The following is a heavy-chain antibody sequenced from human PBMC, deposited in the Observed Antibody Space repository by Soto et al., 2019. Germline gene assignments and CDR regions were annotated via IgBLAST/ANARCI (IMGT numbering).Heavy chain of an antibody. Sequence: QVQLVQSGAEVKKPGSSVKVSCKASGGTFSSYTISWVRQAPGQGLEWMGRIIPILGIANYAQKFQGRVTITADKSTSTAYMERSSLRSEDTAVYYCAREPTRDPPGIAVAGNYWGQGTLVTVSS. J-gene: IGHJ4*02. V-gene: IGHV1-69*08. CDR1: GGTFSSYT. D-gene: IGHD6-19*01. CDR2: IIPILGIA. CDR3: AREPTRDPPGIAVAGNY.